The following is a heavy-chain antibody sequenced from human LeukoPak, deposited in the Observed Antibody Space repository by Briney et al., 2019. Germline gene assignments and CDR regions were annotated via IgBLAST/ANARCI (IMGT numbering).Heavy chain of an antibody. CDR2: IYYSGST. CDR3: ARDSSSFYGMDV. V-gene: IGHV4-39*07. CDR1: GGSISSSSYY. J-gene: IGHJ6*02. Sequence: SETLSLTCTVSGGSISSSSYYWGWIRQPPGTGLEWIGSIYYSGSTYYNPSLKSRVTISVDTSKNQFSLKLSSVTAADTAVYYCARDSSSFYGMDVWGQGTTVTVSS. D-gene: IGHD6-13*01.